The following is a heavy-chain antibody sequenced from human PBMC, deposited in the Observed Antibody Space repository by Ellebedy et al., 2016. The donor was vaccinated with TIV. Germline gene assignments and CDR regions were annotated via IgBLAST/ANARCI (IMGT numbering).Heavy chain of an antibody. D-gene: IGHD5-24*01. J-gene: IGHJ4*02. CDR1: GGSVSSNNLY. Sequence: MPSETLSLTCSVSGGSVSSNNLYWDWITPPPGAGLDWIATIHYTGSTYYNPSLKSRVAISVAPSKNQFSLILTSLTAADTAVYDCAGHVRDAGFHFWGPGTLVTVSA. V-gene: IGHV4-39*01. CDR3: AGHVRDAGFHF. CDR2: IHYTGST.